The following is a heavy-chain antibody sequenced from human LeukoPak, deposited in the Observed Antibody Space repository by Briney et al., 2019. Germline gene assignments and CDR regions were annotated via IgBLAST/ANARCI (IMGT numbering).Heavy chain of an antibody. CDR1: GYTFTSYD. J-gene: IGHJ6*03. CDR3: ARGGLIGYSSGWYPYYYYYYMDV. D-gene: IGHD6-19*01. CDR2: MNPNSGNT. V-gene: IGHV1-8*01. Sequence: ASVKVSCKASGYTFTSYDTNWVRQATGQGLEWMGWMNPNSGNTGYAQKFQGRVTMTRNTSISTAYMELSSLRSEDTAVYYCARGGLIGYSSGWYPYYYYYYMDVWGKGTTVTVSS.